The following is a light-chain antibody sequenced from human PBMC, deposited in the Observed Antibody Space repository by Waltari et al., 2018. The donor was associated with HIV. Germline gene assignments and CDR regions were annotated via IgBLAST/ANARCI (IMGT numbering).Light chain of an antibody. CDR1: QSISSY. Sequence: DIQMTQSPSSLSASVGVIVTITCRASQSISSYLNCYQQKPGKAPKLLIYAASSLQSGVPSRFSGSGSGTDFTLTISSLQPEDFATYYCQQSYSTPFTFGGGTKVEIK. J-gene: IGKJ4*01. CDR3: QQSYSTPFT. V-gene: IGKV1-39*01. CDR2: AAS.